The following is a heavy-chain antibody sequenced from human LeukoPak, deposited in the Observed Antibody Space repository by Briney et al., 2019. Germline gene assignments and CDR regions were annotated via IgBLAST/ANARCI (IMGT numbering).Heavy chain of an antibody. CDR3: ARGSPPRRNYDSRGYYSYYFDY. V-gene: IGHV1-18*01. Sequence: ASVKVSCKASGYTFTNYGVNWVRQAPGQGLEWMGWISAYNGHTNYAQNLQGRVTMTTDTSTSTAYMELRSLRSDDTAVYYCARGSPPRRNYDSRGYYSYYFDYWGQGTLVTVSS. J-gene: IGHJ4*02. CDR1: GYTFTNYG. D-gene: IGHD3-22*01. CDR2: ISAYNGHT.